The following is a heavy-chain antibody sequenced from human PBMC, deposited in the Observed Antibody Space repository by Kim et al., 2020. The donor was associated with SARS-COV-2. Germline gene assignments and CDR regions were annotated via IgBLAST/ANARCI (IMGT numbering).Heavy chain of an antibody. CDR3: ARVDYGDPPWWYFDL. Sequence: DSVKGRFTISRDNSKNKLYLQMNRLRAEDTAVYYRARVDYGDPPWWYFDLWGRGTLVPVSS. V-gene: IGHV3-30*07. D-gene: IGHD4-17*01. J-gene: IGHJ2*01.